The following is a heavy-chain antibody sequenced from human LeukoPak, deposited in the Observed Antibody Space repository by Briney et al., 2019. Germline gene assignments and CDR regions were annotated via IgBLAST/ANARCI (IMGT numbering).Heavy chain of an antibody. CDR3: AKGGPHYGSGSYYAFDY. V-gene: IGHV3-30*18. D-gene: IGHD3-10*01. CDR1: GSTFITFA. Sequence: GRSLRLSCAASGSTFITFAVHWARQPPGKGLEWGMLISVDGNNKYFADSVKGRFTISRDNSKNTLYLQMNSLRAEDTAVYYCAKGGPHYGSGSYYAFDYWGQGTLVTVSS. J-gene: IGHJ4*02. CDR2: ISVDGNNK.